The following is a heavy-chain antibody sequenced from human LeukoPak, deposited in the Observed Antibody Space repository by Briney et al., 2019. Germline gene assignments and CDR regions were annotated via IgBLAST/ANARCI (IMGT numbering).Heavy chain of an antibody. D-gene: IGHD5-24*01. CDR3: ARDSDLVEMASRSLYMDV. CDR1: GFTFSSYA. V-gene: IGHV3-30*04. Sequence: GGSLRLSCAASGFTFSSYAMHWVRQAPGKGLEGVAVISYDGSNKYYADSVKGRFTISRDNSKNTLYLQMNSLRAEDTAVYYCARDSDLVEMASRSLYMDVWGKGTKVTISS. CDR2: ISYDGSNK. J-gene: IGHJ6*03.